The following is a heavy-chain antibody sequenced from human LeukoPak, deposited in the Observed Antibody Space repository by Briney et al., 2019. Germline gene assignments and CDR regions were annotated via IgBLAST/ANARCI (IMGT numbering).Heavy chain of an antibody. V-gene: IGHV4-34*01. J-gene: IGHJ4*02. CDR1: GGSFSGYY. Sequence: NTSETLSLTCAVYGGSFSGYYWGWIRQPPGKGLEWIGNIYYGGSAYYNPSLTSRVTIPVDTSENQFSLKLSSVTAADTAVYYCARRNSGSSQIDYWGQGTLVTVSS. D-gene: IGHD6-6*01. CDR3: ARRNSGSSQIDY. CDR2: IYYGGSA.